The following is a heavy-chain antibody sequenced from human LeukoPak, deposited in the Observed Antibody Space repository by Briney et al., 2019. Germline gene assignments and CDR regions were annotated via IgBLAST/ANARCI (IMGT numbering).Heavy chain of an antibody. CDR2: IKSKTDGGTT. Sequence: GGSLRLSCAASGFTFSNAWMSWVRQAPGKGLEWVGRIKSKTDGGTTDYAAPVKGRFTISRDDSKNTLYLQMNSLKTEDTAVYYCTTDPNSRDAFDIWGQGTMVTVSS. CDR1: GFTFSNAW. CDR3: TTDPNSRDAFDI. D-gene: IGHD2-8*01. V-gene: IGHV3-15*01. J-gene: IGHJ3*02.